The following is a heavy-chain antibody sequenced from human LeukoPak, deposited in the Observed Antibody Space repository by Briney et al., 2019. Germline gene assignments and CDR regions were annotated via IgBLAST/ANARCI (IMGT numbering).Heavy chain of an antibody. D-gene: IGHD4-17*01. CDR1: GFTVSSNY. J-gene: IGHJ6*02. Sequence: PGGSLRLSCAASGFTVSSNYMSWVRQAPGKGLEWVSYISSSGSTIYYADSVKGRFTISRDNAKNSLYLQMNSLRAEDTAVYYCARAVNFYYYYGMDVWGQGTTVTVSS. V-gene: IGHV3-11*01. CDR2: ISSSGSTI. CDR3: ARAVNFYYYYGMDV.